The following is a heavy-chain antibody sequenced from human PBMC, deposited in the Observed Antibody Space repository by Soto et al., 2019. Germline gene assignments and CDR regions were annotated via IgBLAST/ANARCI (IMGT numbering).Heavy chain of an antibody. CDR3: ARVPHSSGYRNNWFDP. J-gene: IGHJ5*02. CDR1: CGSLSSGGYY. Sequence: QVQLQESGPGLVKPSQTLSLTCTVSCGSLSSGGYYWSWIRQHPGKGLAWIGYLSYSGSTYFNPSLKRRGTRSVDTSKNQFSLKLRSVTAADTAVYYCARVPHSSGYRNNWFDPWGQGTLVTVSS. V-gene: IGHV4-31*03. D-gene: IGHD3-22*01. CDR2: LSYSGST.